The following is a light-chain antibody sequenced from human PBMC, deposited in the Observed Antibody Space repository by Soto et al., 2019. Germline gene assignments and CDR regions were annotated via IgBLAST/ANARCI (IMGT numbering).Light chain of an antibody. CDR1: QSISSY. CDR3: QQRYSTRTT. Sequence: DIQMTQSPSSLSASVGDRVTITCRASQSISSYLNWYQQKPGKAPKLLIYAASSLQSGVPSRFSGRGSWTDFTLTTSSLQPEEFATYYSQQRYSTRTTFGQGTKDQIK. J-gene: IGKJ1*01. CDR2: AAS. V-gene: IGKV1-39*01.